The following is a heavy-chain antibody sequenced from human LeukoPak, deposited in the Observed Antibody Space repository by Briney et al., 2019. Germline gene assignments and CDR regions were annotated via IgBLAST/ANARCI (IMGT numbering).Heavy chain of an antibody. CDR2: INPNSGGT. D-gene: IGHD2-2*01. Sequence: ASVKVSCKASGYTFTGYYMHWVRQAPGQGLEWMGWINPNSGGTNYAQNFQGRVTMTRDTSISTAYMELRGLRSDDTAVYYCARGNVKQLLGYSDWFYPWGQGTLVTVSS. CDR3: ARGNVKQLLGYSDWFYP. J-gene: IGHJ5*02. V-gene: IGHV1-2*02. CDR1: GYTFTGYY.